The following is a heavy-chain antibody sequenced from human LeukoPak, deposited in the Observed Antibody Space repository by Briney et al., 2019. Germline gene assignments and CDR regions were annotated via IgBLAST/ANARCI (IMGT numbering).Heavy chain of an antibody. CDR3: ARTVSDAFDI. CDR1: GGSISSSSYY. Sequence: SETLSLTCAVSGGSISSSSYYWGWIRQPPGKGLEWIGSIYYSGSTYYNPSLKSRVTISVDTSKNQFSLKLSSVTAADTAVYYCARTVSDAFDIWGQGTMVTVSS. V-gene: IGHV4-39*01. D-gene: IGHD4-17*01. CDR2: IYYSGST. J-gene: IGHJ3*02.